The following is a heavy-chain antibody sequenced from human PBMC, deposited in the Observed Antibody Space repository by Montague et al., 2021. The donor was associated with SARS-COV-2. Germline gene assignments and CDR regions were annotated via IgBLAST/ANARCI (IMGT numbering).Heavy chain of an antibody. CDR2: IDWDGDK. Sequence: PALVKPTQTLTLTCTFSGFSLSTSGMCMTRIRQPPGKALEWLARIDWDGDKYYNTSLKSRLTISKDTSKNLAVLTMTNMDPVDTATYYCARGPSDTYYYNGMDVWGRGTTVTVSS. CDR1: GFSLSTSGMC. V-gene: IGHV2-70*11. CDR3: ARGPSDTYYYNGMDV. J-gene: IGHJ6*02.